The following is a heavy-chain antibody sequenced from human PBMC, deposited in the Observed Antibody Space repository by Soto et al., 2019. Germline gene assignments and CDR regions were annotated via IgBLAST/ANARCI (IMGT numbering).Heavy chain of an antibody. D-gene: IGHD2-21*02. J-gene: IGHJ4*02. CDR1: GYTFTSYG. Sequence: ASVKVSCKASGYTFTSYGISWVRQAPGQGLEWMGWISGYNGNTNLAQKFQGRVTITRDTSASTAYMELSSLRSEDTAVYYCARSIVVVTAQDYWGQGTLVTVSS. V-gene: IGHV1-18*01. CDR2: ISGYNGNT. CDR3: ARSIVVVTAQDY.